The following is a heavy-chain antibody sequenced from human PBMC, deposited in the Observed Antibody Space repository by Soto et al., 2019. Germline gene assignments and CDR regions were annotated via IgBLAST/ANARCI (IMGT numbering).Heavy chain of an antibody. Sequence: QVQLVQSGAEVKKPGSSVKVSCKASGGTFSSYAISWVRQAPGQGLEWMGGIIPIFGTANYAQKFQGRVTITADKSTSTAYMELSSLRSEDTAVYYCARDRFSGYDYYYYGMDVWGQGTTVTVSS. CDR1: GGTFSSYA. CDR2: IIPIFGTA. V-gene: IGHV1-69*06. J-gene: IGHJ6*02. CDR3: ARDRFSGYDYYYYGMDV. D-gene: IGHD5-12*01.